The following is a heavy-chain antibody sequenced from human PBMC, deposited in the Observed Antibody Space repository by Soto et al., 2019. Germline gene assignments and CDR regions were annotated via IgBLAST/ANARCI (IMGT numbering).Heavy chain of an antibody. CDR1: GGTFSSNS. J-gene: IGHJ6*02. D-gene: IGHD6-13*01. CDR3: ARDTSAASRPPYYYDLGV. Sequence: SVKVSCKASGGTFSSNSISWVRQAPGQGLEWMGGIIPIFVTANYAQKFRGRVTISADKSTSTAYMELSSLRSDDTAVYYCARDTSAASRPPYYYDLGVWGQGATVTVSS. CDR2: IIPIFVTA. V-gene: IGHV1-69*06.